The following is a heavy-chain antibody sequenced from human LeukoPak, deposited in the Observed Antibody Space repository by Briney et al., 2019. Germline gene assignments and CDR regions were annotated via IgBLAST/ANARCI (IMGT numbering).Heavy chain of an antibody. D-gene: IGHD6-6*01. CDR1: GGTFSSYA. V-gene: IGHV1-69*04. CDR2: IIPILGIA. J-gene: IGHJ4*02. CDR3: ARPAGDGSSFDY. Sequence: ASVKVSCRASGGTFSSYAISWVRQAPGQGLEWMGRIIPILGIANYAQKFQGRVTMTRDTSTSTVYMELSSLRSEDTAVYYCARPAGDGSSFDYWGQGTLVTVSS.